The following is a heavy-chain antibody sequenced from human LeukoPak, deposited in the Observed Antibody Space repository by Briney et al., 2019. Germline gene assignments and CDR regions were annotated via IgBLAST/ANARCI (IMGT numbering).Heavy chain of an antibody. Sequence: GGSLRLSCAASGFTFDDYAMHWVRQAPGKGLEWVSGISWNSGSIGYADSVKGRFTISRDNAKNSLYLQMSSLRAEDTALYYCAKDGGRYYYYYYMDVWGKGTTVTISS. V-gene: IGHV3-9*01. CDR2: ISWNSGSI. CDR1: GFTFDDYA. CDR3: AKDGGRYYYYYYMDV. J-gene: IGHJ6*03. D-gene: IGHD3-16*01.